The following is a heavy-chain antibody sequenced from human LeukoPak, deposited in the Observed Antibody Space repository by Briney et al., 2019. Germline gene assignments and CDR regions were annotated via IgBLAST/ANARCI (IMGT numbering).Heavy chain of an antibody. CDR1: GGSISSYY. D-gene: IGHD3-10*01. V-gene: IGHV4-59*01. CDR3: ARAHYGSGSSKFDY. J-gene: IGHJ4*02. CDR2: IYYSGST. Sequence: PSETLSLTCTVSGGSISSYYWSWIRQPPGKGLEWIGYIYYSGSTNYNPSLKSRVTISVDTSKNQFSLKLSSVTAADTAVYYCARAHYGSGSSKFDYWGQGTLVTVSS.